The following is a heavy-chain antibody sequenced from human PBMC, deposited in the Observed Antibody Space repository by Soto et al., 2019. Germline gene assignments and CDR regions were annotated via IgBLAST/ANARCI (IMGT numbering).Heavy chain of an antibody. CDR2: ISGSGGST. CDR3: AKDHVIEGPYVWGSYRLNWFDP. D-gene: IGHD3-16*02. CDR1: GFTFSSYA. V-gene: IGHV3-23*01. J-gene: IGHJ5*02. Sequence: GGSLRLSCAASGFTFSSYAMSWVRQAPGKGLEWVSAISGSGGSTYYADSVKGRFTISRDNSKNTLYLQMNSLRAEDTAVYYCAKDHVIEGPYVWGSYRLNWFDPWGQGTLVTVSS.